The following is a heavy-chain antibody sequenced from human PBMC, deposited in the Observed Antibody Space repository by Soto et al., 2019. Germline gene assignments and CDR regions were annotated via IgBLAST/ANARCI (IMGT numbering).Heavy chain of an antibody. CDR1: GFTFSDYY. CDR2: ISGSGNSI. Sequence: GGSLRLSCAASGFTFSDYYMSWIRQAPGMGLEWVSYISGSGNSIYHADSVKGRFTISRDNAKNSLYLQMNSLRVEDTAVYYCATLSTQFDRWGQGNLVTVSS. J-gene: IGHJ5*02. V-gene: IGHV3-11*01. CDR3: ATLSTQFDR. D-gene: IGHD1-1*01.